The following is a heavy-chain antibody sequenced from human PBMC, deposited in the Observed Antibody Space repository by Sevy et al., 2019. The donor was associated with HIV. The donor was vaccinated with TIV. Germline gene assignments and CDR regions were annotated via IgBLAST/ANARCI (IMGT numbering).Heavy chain of an antibody. Sequence: GGSLRFSCVVSGIIFTTSGMHWVRQAPGKGLEWVAVISYHGRDKFYADSVKGRATISRDNSKNILYLEMNSLRTEDTAVYYCAKDFTGYNGMDVWGQGTMVTVSS. J-gene: IGHJ6*02. CDR1: GIIFTTSG. D-gene: IGHD1-1*01. CDR3: AKDFTGYNGMDV. V-gene: IGHV3-30*18. CDR2: ISYHGRDK.